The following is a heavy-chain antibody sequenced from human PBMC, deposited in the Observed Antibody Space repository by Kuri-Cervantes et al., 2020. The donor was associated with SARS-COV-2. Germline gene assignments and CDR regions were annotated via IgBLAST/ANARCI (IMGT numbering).Heavy chain of an antibody. D-gene: IGHD4-11*01. V-gene: IGHV3-48*01. CDR2: ISSSSSTI. J-gene: IGHJ6*02. CDR3: AREPITVTTNDYYYYGMDV. CDR1: GFTFISYS. Sequence: GGSLRLSCAASGFTFISYSMNWVRQAPGKGLEWVSYISSSSSTIYYADSVKGRFTISRDNAKNSLYLQMNSLRAEDTAVYYCAREPITVTTNDYYYYGMDVWGQGTTVTVSS.